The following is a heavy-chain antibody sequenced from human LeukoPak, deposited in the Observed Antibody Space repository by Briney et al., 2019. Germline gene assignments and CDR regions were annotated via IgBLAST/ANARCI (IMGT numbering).Heavy chain of an antibody. D-gene: IGHD3-22*01. CDR1: GFTFSSYA. V-gene: IGHV3-21*01. J-gene: IGHJ4*02. CDR2: ISTGSTYI. Sequence: GGSLRLSCAASGFTFSSYAMNWVRQAPGKGLEWVSSISTGSTYIYYAGSVKGRFTISRDNAKNSLWLQMNSLRAEDTAVYYCARGVRHSDTSAYYYFDYWGQGTLVTVSS. CDR3: ARGVRHSDTSAYYYFDY.